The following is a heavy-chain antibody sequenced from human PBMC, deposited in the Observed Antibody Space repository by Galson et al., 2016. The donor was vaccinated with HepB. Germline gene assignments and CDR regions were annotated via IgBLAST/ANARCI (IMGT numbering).Heavy chain of an antibody. CDR1: GFTFSETY. J-gene: IGHJ4*02. D-gene: IGHD6-25*01. V-gene: IGHV3-11*01. Sequence: SLRLSCAASGFTFSETYMTWIRQAPGKGLEWISYITSSGGPSYYADSMEGRFTISRDNAKNSVYLQINSLRAEDTAVYYCASRGFYGPLDNWGQGTLVTVSS. CDR2: ITSSGGPS. CDR3: ASRGFYGPLDN.